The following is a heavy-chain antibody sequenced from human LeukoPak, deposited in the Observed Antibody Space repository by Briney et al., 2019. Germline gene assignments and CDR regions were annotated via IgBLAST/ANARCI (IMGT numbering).Heavy chain of an antibody. D-gene: IGHD6-13*01. Sequence: ASVKVSCKASGYTFTGYYMHWVRQAPGQGLEWMGWINPNSGGTNYAQMFQGRVTMTRDTSINAAYMELRRLRSDDTAVYYCAKSAQYSSAWFTGSFDYWGQGTLVTVSS. CDR1: GYTFTGYY. CDR3: AKSAQYSSAWFTGSFDY. J-gene: IGHJ4*02. CDR2: INPNSGGT. V-gene: IGHV1-2*02.